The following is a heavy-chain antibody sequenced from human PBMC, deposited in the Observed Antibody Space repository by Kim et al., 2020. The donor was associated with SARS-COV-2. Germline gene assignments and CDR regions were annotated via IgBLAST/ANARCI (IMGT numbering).Heavy chain of an antibody. D-gene: IGHD2-2*01. CDR1: GGSFSGYY. J-gene: IGHJ6*02. V-gene: IGHV4-34*01. Sequence: SETLSLTCAVYGGSFSGYYWSWIRQPPGKGLEWIGEINHSGSTNYNPSLKSRVTISVDTSKNQFSLKLSSVTAADTAVYYCARVVVVPPGYYYYYGMDVWGQGTTVTVSS. CDR2: INHSGST. CDR3: ARVVVVPPGYYYYYGMDV.